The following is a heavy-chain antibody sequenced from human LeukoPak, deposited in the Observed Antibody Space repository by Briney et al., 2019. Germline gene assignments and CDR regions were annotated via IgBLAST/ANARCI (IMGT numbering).Heavy chain of an antibody. V-gene: IGHV3-23*01. Sequence: GGSLRLSCAASGFTFSSYAMSWVRQAPGKGLEWVSAISGSGGSTYYADSVKGRFTISRDNSKTTLYLQMNSLRAEDTAVYYCAKGRGGDCTNGVCFYDYWGQGTLVTVSS. CDR3: AKGRGGDCTNGVCFYDY. CDR1: GFTFSSYA. D-gene: IGHD2-8*01. J-gene: IGHJ4*02. CDR2: ISGSGGST.